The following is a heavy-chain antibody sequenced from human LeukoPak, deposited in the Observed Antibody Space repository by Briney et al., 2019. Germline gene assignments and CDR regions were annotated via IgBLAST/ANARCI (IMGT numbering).Heavy chain of an antibody. CDR1: GFTFSSYA. Sequence: GRSLRLSCAASGFTFSSYAMSWVRQAPGKGLEWVSAISDSGGSTYYADSVKGRFTISRDNSENTLYLQMNSLRAEDTAVYYCAKFTAAAPWGWFDPWGQGTLVTVSS. V-gene: IGHV3-23*01. J-gene: IGHJ5*02. D-gene: IGHD6-13*01. CDR3: AKFTAAAPWGWFDP. CDR2: ISDSGGST.